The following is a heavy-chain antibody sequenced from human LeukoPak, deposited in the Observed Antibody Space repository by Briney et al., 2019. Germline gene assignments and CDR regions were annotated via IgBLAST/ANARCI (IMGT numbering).Heavy chain of an antibody. CDR2: IKQDGSES. CDR1: GFTFSNYW. J-gene: IGHJ4*02. D-gene: IGHD4-11*01. CDR3: AKDSYSKGDY. Sequence: GGSLRLSCAASGFTFSNYWMSWVRQAPGKGLEWVANIKQDGSESNYVGSVKGRFTISRDNAKNSLYLQMNSLRAEDTAVYYCAKDSYSKGDYWGQGTLVTVSS. V-gene: IGHV3-7*05.